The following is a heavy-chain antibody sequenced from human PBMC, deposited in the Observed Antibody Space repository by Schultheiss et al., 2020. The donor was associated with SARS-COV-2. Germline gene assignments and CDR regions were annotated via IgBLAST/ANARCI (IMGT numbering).Heavy chain of an antibody. Sequence: GGSLRLSCAASGFTFSSYDMHWVRQAPGKGLEWVSGISWNSGSIVYADSVKGRFTISRDNAKNSLYLQMNSLRAEDTALYYCAKGRSYGNYYYMDVWGKGTTVTVSS. V-gene: IGHV3-9*01. CDR3: AKGRSYGNYYYMDV. D-gene: IGHD3-10*01. J-gene: IGHJ6*03. CDR1: GFTFSSYD. CDR2: ISWNSGSI.